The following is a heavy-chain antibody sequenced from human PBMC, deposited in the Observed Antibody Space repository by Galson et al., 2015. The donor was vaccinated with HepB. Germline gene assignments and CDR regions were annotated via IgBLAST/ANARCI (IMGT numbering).Heavy chain of an antibody. CDR1: GYSISSGYY. V-gene: IGHV4-38-2*02. D-gene: IGHD3-9*01. CDR3: ARDRDYDILTGHWFDP. Sequence: LTCTVSGYSISSGYYWGWIRQPPGKGLEWIGSIYHSGDTYYNASLKSRVTISVHTSKNQFSLKLSSVTAADTAVYYCARDRDYDILTGHWFDPWGQGTLVIVSS. J-gene: IGHJ5*02. CDR2: IYHSGDT.